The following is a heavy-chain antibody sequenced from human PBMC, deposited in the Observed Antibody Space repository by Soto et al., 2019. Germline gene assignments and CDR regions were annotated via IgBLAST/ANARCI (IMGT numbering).Heavy chain of an antibody. CDR3: APHVSCSGGSCQYDAFAI. J-gene: IGHJ3*02. D-gene: IGHD2-15*01. CDR1: GFTVSSHA. CDR2: ITADGGT. V-gene: IGHV3-23*01. Sequence: ESGGGLVQPGGSLRLSCEGSGFTVSSHAMTWIRQAPGKGPEWVSTITADGGTYYADSVKGRFAMSRDTSESTLYLQMNSLRAEDTATYYCAPHVSCSGGSCQYDAFAIRGQGTMVTVSS.